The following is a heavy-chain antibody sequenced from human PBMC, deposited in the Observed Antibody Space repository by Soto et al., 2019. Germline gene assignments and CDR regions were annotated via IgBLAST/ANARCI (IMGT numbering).Heavy chain of an antibody. V-gene: IGHV3-23*01. J-gene: IGHJ5*02. CDR3: AKGGPYYYDSSGYYYWFDP. Sequence: AGGSLRLSCAASGFTFRNNVLSWVRQAPGKGLDWVSGITGSGRDTYYADSVKGRFTISRDNSKNMVFLQMNSLRAEDTAVYYCAKGGPYYYDSSGYYYWFDPWGQGTLVTVSS. CDR1: GFTFRNNV. D-gene: IGHD3-22*01. CDR2: ITGSGRDT.